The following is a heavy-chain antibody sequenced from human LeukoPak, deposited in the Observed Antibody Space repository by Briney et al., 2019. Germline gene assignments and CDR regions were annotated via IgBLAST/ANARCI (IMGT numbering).Heavy chain of an antibody. J-gene: IGHJ4*02. V-gene: IGHV1-2*02. Sequence: ASVKVTCKASGYTFTSYGISWVRQAPGQGLEWMGWINPNSGGTNYAQKFQGRVTMTRDTSISTAYMELSRLRSDDTAVYYCARAPLHCSGGSCYDVYFDYWGQGTLVTVSS. CDR1: GYTFTSYG. CDR2: INPNSGGT. CDR3: ARAPLHCSGGSCYDVYFDY. D-gene: IGHD2-15*01.